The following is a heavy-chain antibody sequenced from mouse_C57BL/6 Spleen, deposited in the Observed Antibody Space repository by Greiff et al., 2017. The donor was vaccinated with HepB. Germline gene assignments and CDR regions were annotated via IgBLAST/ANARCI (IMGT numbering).Heavy chain of an antibody. Sequence: EVQLVESGGGLVKPGGSLKLSCAASGFTFSDYGMHWVRQAPEKGLEWVAYISSGSSTIYYADTVKGRFTISRDNAKNTLFLQMTSLRSEDTAMYYCARLGFYDGSSYDYYAMDYWGQGTSVTVSS. V-gene: IGHV5-17*01. CDR1: GFTFSDYG. J-gene: IGHJ4*01. D-gene: IGHD1-1*01. CDR3: ARLGFYDGSSYDYYAMDY. CDR2: ISSGSSTI.